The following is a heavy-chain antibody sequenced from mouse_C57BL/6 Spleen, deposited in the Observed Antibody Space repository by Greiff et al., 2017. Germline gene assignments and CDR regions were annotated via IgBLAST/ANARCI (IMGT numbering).Heavy chain of an antibody. D-gene: IGHD5-1*01. CDR3: ARSYLFAY. V-gene: IGHV1-85*01. CDR1: GYTFTSYD. Sequence: VKLMESGPELVKPGASVKLSCKASGYTFTSYDINWVKQRPGQGLEWIGWIYPSDGSTTYNEKFKGKATLTVATSSSTAYMELHSLTSEDSAGYFCARSYLFAYWGQGTLVTVSA. CDR2: IYPSDGST. J-gene: IGHJ3*01.